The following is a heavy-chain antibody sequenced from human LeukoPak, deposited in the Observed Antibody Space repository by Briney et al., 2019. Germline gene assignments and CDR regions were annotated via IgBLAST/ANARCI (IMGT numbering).Heavy chain of an antibody. Sequence: GGSLRLSCAASGFTFSSHWMHWVRQAPGKGLVWVSRINSDGSTTTYADSVKGRFTISRDNANNTLYLQMSSLRAEDTAVYYCATAYDILTGYGYWGQGTLVTVSS. CDR1: GFTFSSHW. CDR2: INSDGSTT. V-gene: IGHV3-74*01. J-gene: IGHJ4*02. CDR3: ATAYDILTGYGY. D-gene: IGHD3-9*01.